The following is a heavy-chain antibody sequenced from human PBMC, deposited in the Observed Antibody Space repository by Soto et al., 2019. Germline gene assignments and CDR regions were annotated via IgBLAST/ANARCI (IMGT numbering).Heavy chain of an antibody. D-gene: IGHD3-10*01. CDR1: GGSISSGDYY. V-gene: IGHV4-30-4*01. J-gene: IGHJ6*02. Sequence: SETLSLTCTVSGGSISSGDYYWSWIRQPPGKGLEWVGYIYYSGSTYYNPSLKSRVTISVDTSKNQFSLKLSSVTAADTAVYYCARDYYGSGTPWAYYYYGMDVWGQGTTVTVSS. CDR2: IYYSGST. CDR3: ARDYYGSGTPWAYYYYGMDV.